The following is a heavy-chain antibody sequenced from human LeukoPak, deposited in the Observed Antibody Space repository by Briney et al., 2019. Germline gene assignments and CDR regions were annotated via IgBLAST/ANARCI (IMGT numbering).Heavy chain of an antibody. Sequence: SETLSLTCNVSGYSISRGYYWGWIRQSPGKGLEWLASIHESGDTFYNPSLKSRVTISVDTSKNQFSLKLSSVTAADTAVYYCARHRRVYPARYYYMDVWGKGTTVTISS. CDR1: GYSISRGYY. V-gene: IGHV4-38-2*02. CDR3: ARHRRVYPARYYYMDV. CDR2: IHESGDT. J-gene: IGHJ6*03. D-gene: IGHD1-14*01.